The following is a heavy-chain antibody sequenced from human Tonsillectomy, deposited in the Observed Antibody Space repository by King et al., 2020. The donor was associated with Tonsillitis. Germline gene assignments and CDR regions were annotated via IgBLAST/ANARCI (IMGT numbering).Heavy chain of an antibody. V-gene: IGHV3-7*04. Sequence: VQLVESGGGLVQPGGSLRLSCAASGFTFSSYWMSWVRQAPGKGLEWVANIKEDGSEKHYVDSVKGRITISRDNAKNSLFLQMNSLRAEDTGVYDCARGGVYYDSSCYACAFDLWGQGTMVTVSS. CDR1: GFTFSSYW. CDR3: ARGGVYYDSSCYACAFDL. D-gene: IGHD3-22*01. CDR2: IKEDGSEK. J-gene: IGHJ3*01.